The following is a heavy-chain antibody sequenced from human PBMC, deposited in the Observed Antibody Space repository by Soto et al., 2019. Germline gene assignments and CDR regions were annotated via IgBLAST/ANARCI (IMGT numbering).Heavy chain of an antibody. V-gene: IGHV3-23*01. Sequence: EVHLLESGGGLVQPGGSLRLSCAASGLTFSNYAMSWVRQAPGKGLEWVSLISGSGGNTYYADSVKGRFTISRDNSKNTLYRQMNSLRDEDTAVYYCAKEGPDFWSGAKGWIDYWGQGTLVTVSS. CDR2: ISGSGGNT. D-gene: IGHD3-3*01. J-gene: IGHJ4*02. CDR3: AKEGPDFWSGAKGWIDY. CDR1: GLTFSNYA.